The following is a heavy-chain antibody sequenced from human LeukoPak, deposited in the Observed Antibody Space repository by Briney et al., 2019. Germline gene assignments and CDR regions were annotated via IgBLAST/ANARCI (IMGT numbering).Heavy chain of an antibody. Sequence: GESLKISCKGSGYNFTKYWIGWVRQMPGKGLEWMAIIYPGDSDARYSPSFQGQVTISVAKSISTAFLQWSSLKASDTAMYYCARPSIPAPDYWGQGTLLTVSS. CDR2: IYPGDSDA. V-gene: IGHV5-51*01. D-gene: IGHD6-13*01. CDR1: GYNFTKYW. CDR3: ARPSIPAPDY. J-gene: IGHJ4*02.